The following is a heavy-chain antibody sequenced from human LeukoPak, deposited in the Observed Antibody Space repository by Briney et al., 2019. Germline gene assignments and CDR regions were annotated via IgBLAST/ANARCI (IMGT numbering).Heavy chain of an antibody. V-gene: IGHV3-33*01. Sequence: PGRSLRLSCAASGFTFSSYGMHWVRQAPGKGLEWVAVIWYDGSNKYYADSVKGRFTISRDKSKNTLYLQMNSLRAEDTAVYYCARGINYYDSSGESTVFDYWGQGTLVTVSS. J-gene: IGHJ4*02. D-gene: IGHD3-22*01. CDR2: IWYDGSNK. CDR1: GFTFSSYG. CDR3: ARGINYYDSSGESTVFDY.